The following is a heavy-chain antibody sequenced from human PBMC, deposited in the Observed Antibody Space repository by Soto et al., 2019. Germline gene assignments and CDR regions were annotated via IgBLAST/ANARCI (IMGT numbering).Heavy chain of an antibody. D-gene: IGHD2-2*01. CDR3: ARAFIVVVPATPGNWFDP. Sequence: SETLSLTCAVSGYSISSGYYWGWIRQPPGKGLEWIGSIYHSGSTYYNPSLKSRVTISVDTSKNQFSLKLSSVTAADTAVYYCARAFIVVVPATPGNWFDPWGQGTLVTVSS. CDR2: IYHSGST. CDR1: GYSISSGYY. J-gene: IGHJ5*02. V-gene: IGHV4-38-2*01.